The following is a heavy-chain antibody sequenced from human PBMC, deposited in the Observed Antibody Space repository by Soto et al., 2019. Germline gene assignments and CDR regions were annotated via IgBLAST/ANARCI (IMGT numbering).Heavy chain of an antibody. CDR2: IYYSGST. CDR3: ARERGYSYGRDSWFDD. CDR1: GGSVSSGSYY. V-gene: IGHV4-61*01. Sequence: PTETLSLTCAVSGGSVSSGSYYWSWIRQPPGKGLEWIGYIYYSGSTNYNPSLKSRVTISVDTSKNQFSLKLSSVTAADTAVYYCARERGYSYGRDSWFDDSGQGTLVTVSS. J-gene: IGHJ4*02. D-gene: IGHD5-18*01.